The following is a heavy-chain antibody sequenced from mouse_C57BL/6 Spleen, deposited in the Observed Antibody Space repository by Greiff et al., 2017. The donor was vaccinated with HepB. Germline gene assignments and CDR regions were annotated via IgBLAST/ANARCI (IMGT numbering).Heavy chain of an antibody. Sequence: QVQLKESGAELAKPGASVKLSCKASGSTFPSYWMHWVKQRPGQGLEWIGYINPSSGYTKYNQKFKDKATLTADKSSSTAYMQLSSLTYEDSAVYYCARYYSHFDYWGQGTTLTGSS. CDR3: ARYYSHFDY. D-gene: IGHD2-12*01. J-gene: IGHJ2*01. CDR1: GSTFPSYW. V-gene: IGHV1-7*01. CDR2: INPSSGYT.